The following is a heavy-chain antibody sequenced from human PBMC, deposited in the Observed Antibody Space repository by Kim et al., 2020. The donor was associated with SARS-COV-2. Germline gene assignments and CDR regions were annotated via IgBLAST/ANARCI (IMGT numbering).Heavy chain of an antibody. V-gene: IGHV3-20*01. D-gene: IGHD1-20*01. CDR3: ARGEGITGTTGWFDP. J-gene: IGHJ5*02. Sequence: GGSLRLSCAASGFTFDDYAMSWVRQAPGKGLEWVSGINWNGGKTGYADSVKGRFTISRDNAKNSLFLQMNSLRVEDTALYHCARGEGITGTTGWFDPWGQGTLVTVSS. CDR2: INWNGGKT. CDR1: GFTFDDYA.